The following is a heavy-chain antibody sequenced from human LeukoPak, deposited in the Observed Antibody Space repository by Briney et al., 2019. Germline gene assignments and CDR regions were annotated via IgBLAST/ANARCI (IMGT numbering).Heavy chain of an antibody. J-gene: IGHJ6*02. CDR1: GFTFSTYS. V-gene: IGHV3-48*01. D-gene: IGHD5-12*01. CDR3: ARGGGLDV. Sequence: PGGSLRLSCAASGFTFSTYSMNWVRQAPGQGLEWVSYISSLGSTIYYADSVKGRFTISRDNAKNSLYLQMNSLRAEDTAVYYCARGGGLDVWGQGATVTVSS. CDR2: ISSLGSTI.